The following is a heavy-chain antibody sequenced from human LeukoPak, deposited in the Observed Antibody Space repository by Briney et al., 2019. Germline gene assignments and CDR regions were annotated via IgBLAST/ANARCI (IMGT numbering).Heavy chain of an antibody. J-gene: IGHJ4*02. CDR3: ARDFDY. CDR2: INSDGGGA. Sequence: GGSLRLSCAASGITFGNNWMHWVRQGPGKGLVWISRINSDGGGAIYADSVKGRFTVSRDNAKNTLYLQMNSLRAEDTAVYYCARDFDYWGQGTLVTVSS. V-gene: IGHV3-74*01. CDR1: GITFGNNW.